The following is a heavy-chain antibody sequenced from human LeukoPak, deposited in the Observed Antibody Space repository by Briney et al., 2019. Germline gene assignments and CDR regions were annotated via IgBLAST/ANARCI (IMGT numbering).Heavy chain of an antibody. J-gene: IGHJ5*02. D-gene: IGHD3-16*01. CDR2: ISGSGDSA. CDR1: GFTFSSYA. CDR3: ARAIPFGGWLDP. Sequence: GGSLRLSCAASGFTFSSYAMTWVRQAPGKGLEWVSGISGSGDSAYYADSVKGRFTISRDNSKNTLFLQMNSLRAEDTVVYYCARAIPFGGWLDPWGQGTLVTVSS. V-gene: IGHV3-23*01.